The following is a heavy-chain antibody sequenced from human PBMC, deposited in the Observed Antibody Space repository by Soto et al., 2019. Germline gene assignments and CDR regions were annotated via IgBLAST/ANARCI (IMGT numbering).Heavy chain of an antibody. CDR1: CGSMSEYF. D-gene: IGHD3-10*01. Sequence: PETPSLTCSVSCGSMSEYFWSWIRQSPGKGLEWIGYIYYLGSTDYNPSLKSRVTISVDTSKRQFSLRMTSVTAADTAVYYCARDGYDGSGSPYPAYWGPGTQVTVS. V-gene: IGHV4-59*01. CDR2: IYYLGST. CDR3: ARDGYDGSGSPYPAY. J-gene: IGHJ4*02.